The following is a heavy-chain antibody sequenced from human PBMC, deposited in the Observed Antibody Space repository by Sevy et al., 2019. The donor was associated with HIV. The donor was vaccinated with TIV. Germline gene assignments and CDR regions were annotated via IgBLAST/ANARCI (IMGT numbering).Heavy chain of an antibody. D-gene: IGHD3-22*01. V-gene: IGHV3-7*03. CDR2: IKQDGSEK. CDR3: AKALNPALESMIEVVLRTLKGLDV. Sequence: GGSLRLSCAASGFTFSNYVMSWVRQAPGKGLEWVANIKQDGSEKYYVDSVKGRFTISRDNAKNSLYLQMNSLRAEDTAVYYCAKALNPALESMIEVVLRTLKGLDVWGQGTTVTVSS. CDR1: GFTFSNYV. J-gene: IGHJ3*01.